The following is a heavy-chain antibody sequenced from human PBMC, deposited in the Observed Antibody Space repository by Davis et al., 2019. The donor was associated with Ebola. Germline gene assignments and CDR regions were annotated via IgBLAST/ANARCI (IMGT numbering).Heavy chain of an antibody. D-gene: IGHD5-12*01. CDR2: INHHDGRT. CDR1: GYTFTNHY. J-gene: IGHJ3*02. Sequence: AASVPVSCKASGYTFTNHYMHWLRQAPGPGLEWIGMINHHDGRTIYAQKFQGRVTVTRDTSTTTVYMDLSSLRSKDTALYYCTTPGGQDSGYDVFDIWGEGTMVTVCS. V-gene: IGHV1-46*03. CDR3: TTPGGQDSGYDVFDI.